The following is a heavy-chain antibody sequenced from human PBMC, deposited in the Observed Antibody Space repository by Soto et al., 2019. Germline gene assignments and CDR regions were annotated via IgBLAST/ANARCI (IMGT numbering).Heavy chain of an antibody. Sequence: GGSLRLSCAASGFAFSSYAMSWVRQAPGKGLEWVSTSSETGGSTYYTDSVKGRFTISRDTSKNTLYLQMNRLRAEDTALYYCAKDDSPSSWGQGSLVTGSS. CDR2: SSETGGST. CDR3: AKDDSPSS. D-gene: IGHD5-18*01. CDR1: GFAFSSYA. V-gene: IGHV3-23*01. J-gene: IGHJ5*02.